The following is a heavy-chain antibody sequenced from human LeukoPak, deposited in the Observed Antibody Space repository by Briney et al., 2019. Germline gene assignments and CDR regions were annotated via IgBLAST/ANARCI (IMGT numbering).Heavy chain of an antibody. CDR3: ARLSAYYYGSYFYYYMDV. Sequence: GGSLRLSCAGSGFSFSSYWMTWVRQLPGKGPEWVANIRQDESERHFADSVKGRFTISRDNAKKSVYLHMSSLRAEDTALYYCARLSAYYYGSYFYYYMDVWGKGTTVTVSS. J-gene: IGHJ6*03. CDR1: GFSFSSYW. V-gene: IGHV3-7*01. D-gene: IGHD3-10*01. CDR2: IRQDESER.